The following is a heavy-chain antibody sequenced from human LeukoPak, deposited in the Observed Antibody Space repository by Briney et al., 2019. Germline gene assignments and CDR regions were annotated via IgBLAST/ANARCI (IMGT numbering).Heavy chain of an antibody. Sequence: ASVKVSCKVSGYTLTELSMHWVRQAPGKGLEWMGSFDPEDGETIYAQKFQGRVTMTEDTSTDTAYMELSSLRSEDTAVYYCATETGTSSYDAFDIWGQGTMVTVSS. CDR3: ATETGTSSYDAFDI. D-gene: IGHD1-1*01. CDR2: FDPEDGET. CDR1: GYTLTELS. J-gene: IGHJ3*02. V-gene: IGHV1-24*01.